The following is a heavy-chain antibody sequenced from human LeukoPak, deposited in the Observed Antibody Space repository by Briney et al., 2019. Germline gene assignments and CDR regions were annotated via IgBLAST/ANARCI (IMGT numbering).Heavy chain of an antibody. V-gene: IGHV1-2*02. D-gene: IGHD1-1*01. CDR2: INPNSGGT. CDR1: GYTFTSYG. CDR3: ARGTGSNSPFDP. J-gene: IGHJ5*02. Sequence: ASVKVSCKASGYTFTSYGISWVRQAPGQGLEWMGWINPNSGGTNYAQKFQGRVTMTRDTSISTAYMELSRLRSDDTAVYYCARGTGSNSPFDPWGQGTLVTVSS.